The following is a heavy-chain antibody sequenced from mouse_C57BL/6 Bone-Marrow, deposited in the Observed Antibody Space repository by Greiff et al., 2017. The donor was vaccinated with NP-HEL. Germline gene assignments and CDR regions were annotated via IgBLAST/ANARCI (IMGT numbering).Heavy chain of an antibody. D-gene: IGHD2-5*01. CDR1: GFTFSDYG. CDR2: ISSGSSTI. CDR3: ARTGPYYSNYVWYFDV. V-gene: IGHV5-17*01. J-gene: IGHJ1*03. Sequence: EVKLVESGGGLVKPGGSLKLSCAASGFTFSDYGMHWVRQAPEKGLEWVAYISSGSSTIYYVDTVKGRFTISRDNAKNTLFLQMTSLRSEDTAMYYCARTGPYYSNYVWYFDVWGTGTTVTVSS.